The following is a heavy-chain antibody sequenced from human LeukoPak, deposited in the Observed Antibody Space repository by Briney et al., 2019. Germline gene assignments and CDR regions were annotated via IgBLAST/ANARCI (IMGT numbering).Heavy chain of an antibody. D-gene: IGHD2-15*01. CDR3: AREIHCSGGSCAYLGVY. CDR1: GGSISSGDYY. CDR2: IYYSGST. J-gene: IGHJ4*02. V-gene: IGHV4-30-4*01. Sequence: SETLSLTCTVSGGSISSGDYYWSWIRQPPGKGLEWIGYIYYSGSTYYNPSLKSRVTISVDTSKNQFSLKLSSVTAADTAVYYCAREIHCSGGSCAYLGVYWGQGTLVTVSS.